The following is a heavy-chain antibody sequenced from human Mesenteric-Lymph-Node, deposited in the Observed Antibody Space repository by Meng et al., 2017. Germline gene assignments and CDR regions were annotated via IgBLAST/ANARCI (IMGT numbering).Heavy chain of an antibody. D-gene: IGHD3-3*01. Sequence: GALRLSCVGSGFTFNTYAMSWVRQAPGKGLEWVSAISGSESRTYYADSVKGRFTISRDNSKNTLYLQMNSLRAEDTAVYYCAKGEFGVLIATIFDDWGQGTLVTVSS. CDR1: GFTFNTYA. CDR3: AKGEFGVLIATIFDD. V-gene: IGHV3-23*01. J-gene: IGHJ4*02. CDR2: ISGSESRT.